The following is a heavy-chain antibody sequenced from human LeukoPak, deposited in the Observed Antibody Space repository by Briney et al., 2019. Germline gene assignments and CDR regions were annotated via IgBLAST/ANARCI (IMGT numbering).Heavy chain of an antibody. CDR1: GFTFSSYG. CDR2: ISDSGDRT. D-gene: IGHD3-10*01. V-gene: IGHV3-23*01. Sequence: GGSLRLSCGAAGFTFSSYGMSWVRQAPGKGLEWVSSISDSGDRTFYADSVKGRFTISRDISKNTLYLQMNSLRAEDTAVYYCAHGGLYYLDYWGQGTLVTVSS. CDR3: AHGGLYYLDY. J-gene: IGHJ4*02.